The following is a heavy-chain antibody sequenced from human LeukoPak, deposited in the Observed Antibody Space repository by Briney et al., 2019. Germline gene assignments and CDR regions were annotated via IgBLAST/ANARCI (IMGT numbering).Heavy chain of an antibody. CDR3: ATTVAASYNWFDP. J-gene: IGHJ5*02. D-gene: IGHD6-19*01. CDR2: INHSGST. CDR1: GGSFSGYY. V-gene: IGHV4-34*01. Sequence: SETLSLTCAVYGGSFSGYYWSWIRQPPGKGLEWIGEINHSGSTNYNPSLKSRVTISVDTSKNQFPLKLSSVTAADTAVYYCATTVAASYNWFDPWGQGTLVTVSS.